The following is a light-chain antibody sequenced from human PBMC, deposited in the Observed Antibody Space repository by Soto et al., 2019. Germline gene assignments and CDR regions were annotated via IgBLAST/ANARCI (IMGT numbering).Light chain of an antibody. V-gene: IGLV2-23*02. CDR1: SSDVGSYNL. CDR3: CSYAGSSPWV. J-gene: IGLJ3*02. CDR2: EVS. Sequence: QSVLTQPASVSGSPGQSITISCTGTSSDVGSYNLVSWYQQHPGKAPKLTIYEVSKRPSGVSNRFSGSKSGNTGSLSISGLQAEGEEDYYCCSYAGSSPWVFGGGTKLTVL.